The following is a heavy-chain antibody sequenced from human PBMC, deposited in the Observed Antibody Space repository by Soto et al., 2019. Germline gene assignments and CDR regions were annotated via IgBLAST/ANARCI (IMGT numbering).Heavy chain of an antibody. Sequence: VGSLRLSCAASGSTFNTYVMNWVRQAPGKGLEWVSTISYSADKTHYADSVKGRFTISRDNSRDTLFLQMNSLRADDAAVYYCARRARTATTNWGAFDVWGQGTMVTVSS. V-gene: IGHV3-23*01. D-gene: IGHD1-7*01. CDR1: GSTFNTYV. CDR3: ARRARTATTNWGAFDV. J-gene: IGHJ3*01. CDR2: ISYSADKT.